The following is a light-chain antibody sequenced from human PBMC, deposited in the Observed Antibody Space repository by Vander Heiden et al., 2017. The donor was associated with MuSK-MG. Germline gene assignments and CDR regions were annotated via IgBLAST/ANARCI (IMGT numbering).Light chain of an antibody. J-gene: IGKJ1*01. CDR3: QQYGVSPGT. CDR2: AAS. V-gene: IGKV3-20*01. Sequence: EIVLTQSPGTLSLSPGERATLSCRASQSVGTSYLACYQQTPGPPPRLLSYAASTRSTGIPDRFSGSESGTDFTLTISRLEPEDIAVYYCQQYGVSPGTFGQGAKVEIK. CDR1: QSVGTSY.